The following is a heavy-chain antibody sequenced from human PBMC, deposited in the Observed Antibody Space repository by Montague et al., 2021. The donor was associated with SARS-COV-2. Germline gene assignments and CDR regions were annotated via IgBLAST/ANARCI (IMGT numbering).Heavy chain of an antibody. J-gene: IGHJ4*02. CDR3: ARKTDSSGYGDF. CDR2: IYSGGSE. Sequence: SLRLSCAASGFSVSHNFMTWVRQAPGKGLEWVSLIYSGGSEDYADSWKGRFTIYRDSSRNTLYLQMNSLRAEDTAVYYCARKTDSSGYGDFWGQGALVTVSS. D-gene: IGHD3-22*01. CDR1: GFSVSHNF. V-gene: IGHV3-53*01.